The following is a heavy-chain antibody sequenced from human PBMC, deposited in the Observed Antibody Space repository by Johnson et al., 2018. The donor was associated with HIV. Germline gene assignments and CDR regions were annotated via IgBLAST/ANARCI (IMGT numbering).Heavy chain of an antibody. CDR2: IRTITNTV. J-gene: IGHJ3*02. Sequence: QVQLVESGGGLVKPGGSLRLSCAASGFIFSDYYMTWFRQAPGKGLEWVSYIRTITNTVFYAGPVKGRFTISRDNAKNSLYLQMNSLRAEDTAVYYCARVGVVGVPNAFDIWGQGTMVTVFS. CDR3: ARVGVVGVPNAFDI. CDR1: GFIFSDYY. D-gene: IGHD2-15*01. V-gene: IGHV3-11*04.